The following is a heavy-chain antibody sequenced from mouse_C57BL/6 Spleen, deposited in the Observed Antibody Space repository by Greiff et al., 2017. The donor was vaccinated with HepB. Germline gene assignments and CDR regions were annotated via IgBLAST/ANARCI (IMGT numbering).Heavy chain of an antibody. CDR3: ARPRSTMITNWYFDV. D-gene: IGHD2-4*01. V-gene: IGHV5-9*01. CDR2: ISGGGGNT. J-gene: IGHJ1*03. CDR1: GFTFSSYT. Sequence: EVQVVESGGGLVKPGGSLKLSCAASGFTFSSYTMSWVRQTPEKRLEWVATISGGGGNTYYPDSVKGRFTISRDNAKNTLYLQMSSLRSEDTALYYCARPRSTMITNWYFDVWGTGTTVTVSS.